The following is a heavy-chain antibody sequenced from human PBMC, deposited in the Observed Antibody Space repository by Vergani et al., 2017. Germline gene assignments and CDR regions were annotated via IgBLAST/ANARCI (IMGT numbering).Heavy chain of an antibody. D-gene: IGHD3-10*01. J-gene: IGHJ6*03. Sequence: QVHLVESGGGVVQPGRSLRLSCAASGFMFNNYGMHWARQAPGKGLEWVAFISHDGSNKYYADSVKGRFTISRDNSNNTPYLQMNSLRGEDTAVYYCARDSRDYYGSCSFVFPHMDVWGKGTTVTVSS. CDR1: GFMFNNYG. V-gene: IGHV3-30*19. CDR2: ISHDGSNK. CDR3: ARDSRDYYGSCSFVFPHMDV.